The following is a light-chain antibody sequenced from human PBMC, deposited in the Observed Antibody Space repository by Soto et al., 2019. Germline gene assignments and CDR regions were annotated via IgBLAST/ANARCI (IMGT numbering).Light chain of an antibody. CDR2: EVS. CDR1: SSDIGGYNY. Sequence: QSALTQPASVYGSPGQSITMSCTGTSSDIGGYNYVSWYQQRPGKAPKLLIYEVSNRPSGVSDRFSGSKSGNTASLTISGLQAGDEATYHCSSYTNSSTHVVFGGGTKLTVL. J-gene: IGLJ2*01. CDR3: SSYTNSSTHVV. V-gene: IGLV2-14*01.